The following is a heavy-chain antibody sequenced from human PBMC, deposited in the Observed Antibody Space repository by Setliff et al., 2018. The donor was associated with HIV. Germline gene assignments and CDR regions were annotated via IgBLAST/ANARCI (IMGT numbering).Heavy chain of an antibody. CDR3: ARVSRGGSSPGWFDP. Sequence: SETLSLTCTVSGGSISSSSHYWGWIRQPPGKGLEWIGSIYYSGGTYYNPSLKSRVTKSVDTSKNQFSLKLSSVTAADTAVYYCARVSRGGSSPGWFDPWGQGTLVTVSS. CDR2: IYYSGGT. V-gene: IGHV4-39*07. J-gene: IGHJ5*02. D-gene: IGHD6-6*01. CDR1: GGSISSSSHY.